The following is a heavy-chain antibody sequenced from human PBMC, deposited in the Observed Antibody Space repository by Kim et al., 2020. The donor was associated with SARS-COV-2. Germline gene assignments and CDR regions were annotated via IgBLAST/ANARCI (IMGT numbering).Heavy chain of an antibody. Sequence: GGSLRLSCEASGINFSDYYMSWIRQAPGKGLEWVSYISSSGSYTKYADSLKGRFTISRDNAENSLYLEMNSLSADDTAVYYCARVPVGASSWYYFDSWS. CDR1: GINFSDYY. V-gene: IGHV3-11*05. J-gene: IGHJ4*01. CDR3: ARVPVGASSWYYFDS. D-gene: IGHD6-13*01. CDR2: ISSSGSYT.